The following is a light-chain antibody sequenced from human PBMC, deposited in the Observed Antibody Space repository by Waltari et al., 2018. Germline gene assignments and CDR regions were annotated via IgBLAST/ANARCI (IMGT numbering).Light chain of an antibody. J-gene: IGLJ2*01. Sequence: QSALTQPPSATGSPGQSVTISCTGTNSDVGTSTYVSWYQHRAGKAPKLILFDVNKRPSGAPCRFSGSRSDNTASLTVSGLQAEDEADYYCSSYAGNNISLFGGGTKLTVL. CDR3: SSYAGNNISL. CDR1: NSDVGTSTY. CDR2: DVN. V-gene: IGLV2-8*01.